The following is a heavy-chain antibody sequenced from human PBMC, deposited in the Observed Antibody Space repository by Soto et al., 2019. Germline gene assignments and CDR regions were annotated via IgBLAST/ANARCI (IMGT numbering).Heavy chain of an antibody. V-gene: IGHV3-23*01. CDR1: GFTFSSYA. D-gene: IGHD3-22*01. J-gene: IGHJ4*02. CDR3: AKDSKYYDSSGGY. Sequence: VQLLESGGGLVQPGGSLRLSCAASGFTFSSYAMSWVRQAPGKGLEWVSTISGSGGRTYYADSVKGRFTISRDNSKNTLYLQMNSLRAEDTAVYYCAKDSKYYDSSGGYWGQGTLVTVSS. CDR2: ISGSGGRT.